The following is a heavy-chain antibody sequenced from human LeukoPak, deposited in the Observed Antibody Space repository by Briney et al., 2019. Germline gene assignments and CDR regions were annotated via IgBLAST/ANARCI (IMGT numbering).Heavy chain of an antibody. Sequence: SETLSLTCTVSGGSISSYYWSWIRQPPGKGLEWIGYIYYSGTTVYNPSLKSRVTISVDTSKNQVSLKLSSVTAADTAVYYCARGGRYCTNGVCYTYYYYYGMDVWGQGTTVTVSS. CDR1: GGSISSYY. J-gene: IGHJ6*02. CDR2: IYYSGTT. D-gene: IGHD2-8*01. CDR3: ARGGRYCTNGVCYTYYYYYGMDV. V-gene: IGHV4-59*12.